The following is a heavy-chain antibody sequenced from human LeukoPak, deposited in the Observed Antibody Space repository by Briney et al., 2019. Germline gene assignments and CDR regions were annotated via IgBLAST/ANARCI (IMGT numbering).Heavy chain of an antibody. J-gene: IGHJ4*02. V-gene: IGHV6-1*01. CDR2: TYYRSKWKK. CDR1: VDSLSSMSAA. D-gene: IGHD2-15*01. CDR3: ARLDGGSPDF. Sequence: SQTLSLTCAISVDSLSSMSAAWNWIRQYPSRGLEWLGRTYYRSKWKKDYAVSIRDRITINPNTSKNQFYLQLNSVSPEVMAVYYCARLDGGSPDFWGQGALVTVSS.